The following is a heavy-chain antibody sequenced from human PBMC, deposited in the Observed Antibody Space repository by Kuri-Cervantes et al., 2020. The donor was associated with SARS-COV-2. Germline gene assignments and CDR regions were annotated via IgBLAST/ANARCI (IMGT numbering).Heavy chain of an antibody. CDR3: TTEIRITIFGVVFY. V-gene: IGHV3-15*01. CDR2: IKSKTDGGTT. J-gene: IGHJ4*02. D-gene: IGHD3-3*01. CDR1: GFTFSNAW. Sequence: GESLKISCAASGFTFSNAWMSWVRQAPGKGLEWVGRIKSKTDGGTTDYAAPVKGRFTISRDDSKNTLYLQMNSLKTEDTAAYYCTTEIRITIFGVVFYWGQGTLVTVSS.